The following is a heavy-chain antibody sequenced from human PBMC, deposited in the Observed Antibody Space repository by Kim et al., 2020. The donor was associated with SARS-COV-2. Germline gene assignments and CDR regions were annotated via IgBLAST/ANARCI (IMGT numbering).Heavy chain of an antibody. V-gene: IGHV3-74*01. CDR1: GFSFSSSR. CDR2: IYSDGSAM. CDR3: ARDSSYALVV. J-gene: IGHJ6*02. Sequence: GGSLRLSCVASGFSFSSSRMHWVRQAPGKGLVWVSCIYSDGSAMYYADSVKGRFTISRDNAKNTLYLQMNSLRAEDTAVYFCARDSSYALVVWCYGTTVT.